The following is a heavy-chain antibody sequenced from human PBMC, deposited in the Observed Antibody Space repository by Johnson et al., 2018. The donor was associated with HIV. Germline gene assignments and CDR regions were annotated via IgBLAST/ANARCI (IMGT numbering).Heavy chain of an antibody. CDR2: IWYDGSNK. CDR1: GFTFSSYW. J-gene: IGHJ3*02. Sequence: QVQLVESGGGLVQPGGSLRLSCAASGFTFSSYWMSWVRQAPGKGLEWVAVIWYDGSNKYYADSVKGRFTISRDNSKNTLYLQMNSLRAEDTAVYYCAKPPFYAFDIWGQGTMVTVSS. V-gene: IGHV3-33*06. CDR3: AKPPFYAFDI.